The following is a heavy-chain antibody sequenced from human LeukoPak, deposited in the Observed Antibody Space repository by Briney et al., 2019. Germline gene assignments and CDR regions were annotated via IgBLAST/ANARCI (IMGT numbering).Heavy chain of an antibody. CDR1: GLTFSTYW. CDR3: ARAGNYYGRHTNWFDP. Sequence: GGSLRLSCAASGLTFSTYWMTWVRQAPGKGLEWVANIKQDGSEKYYVDSVKGRFTISRDNAKNSLYLQMNSLRAEDTAVYYCARAGNYYGRHTNWFDPWGQGTLVTVSS. CDR2: IKQDGSEK. J-gene: IGHJ5*02. V-gene: IGHV3-7*01. D-gene: IGHD3-10*01.